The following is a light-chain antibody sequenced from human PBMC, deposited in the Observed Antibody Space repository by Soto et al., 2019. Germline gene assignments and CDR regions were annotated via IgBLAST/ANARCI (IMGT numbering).Light chain of an antibody. CDR2: GAS. V-gene: IGKV3-15*01. Sequence: EIVMTQSPATLSVSPGERATLSCRASQSVSSNLAWYQQKAGQAPRLLIYGASTRATGIPARFSGSGSGTEFTLTISSLQSEDFAVYYCQHYNNWPPLTFGQGTKVEVK. CDR1: QSVSSN. J-gene: IGKJ1*01. CDR3: QHYNNWPPLT.